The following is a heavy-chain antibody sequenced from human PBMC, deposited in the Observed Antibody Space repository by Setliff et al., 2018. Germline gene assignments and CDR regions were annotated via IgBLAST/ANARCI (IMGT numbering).Heavy chain of an antibody. D-gene: IGHD4-17*01. Sequence: ASVKVSCKASGGTFSSYAISWVRQAPGQGLEWMGGIIPIFGTANYAQKLQGRVTMTTDTSTSTAYMELRSLRSDDTAVYYCARDRVEDYGGILHYYYYYMDVWGKGTTVTVSS. CDR1: GGTFSSYA. CDR2: IIPIFGTA. V-gene: IGHV1-69*05. J-gene: IGHJ6*03. CDR3: ARDRVEDYGGILHYYYYYMDV.